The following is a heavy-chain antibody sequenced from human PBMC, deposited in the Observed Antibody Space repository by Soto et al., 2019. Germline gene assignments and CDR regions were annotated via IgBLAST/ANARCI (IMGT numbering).Heavy chain of an antibody. CDR2: MNPNSGNT. Sequence: QVQLVQSGAEVKKPGASVKVSCKASGYTFTSYDINCVRQATGQGLEWMGWMNPNSGNTGYAQKIQGRVTMTRNTSISTAYMELSSVRSEDTAVYYCARVAAGLWFGKLSRLFDYWGQGTLVTVSS. D-gene: IGHD3-10*01. CDR3: ARVAAGLWFGKLSRLFDY. V-gene: IGHV1-8*01. CDR1: GYTFTSYD. J-gene: IGHJ4*02.